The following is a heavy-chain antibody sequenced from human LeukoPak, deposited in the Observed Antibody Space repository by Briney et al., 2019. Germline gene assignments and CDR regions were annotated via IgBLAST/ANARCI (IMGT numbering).Heavy chain of an antibody. V-gene: IGHV3-53*01. D-gene: IGHD3-10*01. CDR1: GFTVSSNY. Sequence: PGGSLRLSCAASGFTVSSNYMSWVRQAPGKGLEWVSVIYSGGSTYYADSVKGRFTISRDNSKNTLYLQMNSLRAEDTAVYCCARDLYGSGSYYLHAFDIWGQGTMVTVSS. CDR3: ARDLYGSGSYYLHAFDI. CDR2: IYSGGST. J-gene: IGHJ3*02.